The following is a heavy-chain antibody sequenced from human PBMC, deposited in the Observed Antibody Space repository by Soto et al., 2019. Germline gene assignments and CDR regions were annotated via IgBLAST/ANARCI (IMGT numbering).Heavy chain of an antibody. CDR2: INRSGST. Sequence: QVQLQQWGAGLLKPSETLSLTCAVYGGSFSGYYWSWIRQPPGKGLEWIGEINRSGSTNYNPSLRSRVTVSADTSKHQFSLKLSSVTAADTAVYYCARGLRAYYYGMDVWGQGTTVTVSS. J-gene: IGHJ6*02. CDR3: ARGLRAYYYGMDV. D-gene: IGHD4-17*01. V-gene: IGHV4-34*01. CDR1: GGSFSGYY.